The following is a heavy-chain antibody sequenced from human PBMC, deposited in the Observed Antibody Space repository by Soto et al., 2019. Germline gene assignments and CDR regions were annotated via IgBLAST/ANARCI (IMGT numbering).Heavy chain of an antibody. V-gene: IGHV1-2*02. CDR3: ATSLIYYDSSGYYFEDYYYGMDV. CDR2: INPNSGGT. CDR1: GYTFTGYY. D-gene: IGHD3-22*01. Sequence: ASVKVSCKASGYTFTGYYMHWVRQAPGQGLEWMGWINPNSGGTNYAQKFQGRVTMTRDTSISTAYMELSRLRSDDTAVYYCATSLIYYDSSGYYFEDYYYGMDVWGQGATVTVSS. J-gene: IGHJ6*02.